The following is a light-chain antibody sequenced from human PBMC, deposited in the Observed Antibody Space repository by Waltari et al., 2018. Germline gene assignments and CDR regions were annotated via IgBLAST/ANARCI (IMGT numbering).Light chain of an antibody. J-gene: IGKJ2*01. Sequence: DIQMTQSPSSLSASVGDRVTITCRASQSISSYLNWYQQKPGKAPKVLIYAASSLQSGVPAMFSGSGSGTDFTLTISSLQPEDFATYYCQQSYSTPRTFGQGTKLEIK. CDR1: QSISSY. CDR2: AAS. V-gene: IGKV1-39*01. CDR3: QQSYSTPRT.